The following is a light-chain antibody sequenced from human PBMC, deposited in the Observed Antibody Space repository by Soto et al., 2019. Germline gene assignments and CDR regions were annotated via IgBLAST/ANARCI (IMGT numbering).Light chain of an antibody. CDR2: DVS. CDR3: SSYTTSSTHVV. CDR1: SSDVGSYNY. J-gene: IGLJ2*01. Sequence: QSALTQPASVSGSHGQSITISCTGTSSDVGSYNYVSWYQQYPGKAPKLMIYDVSNRPSGVSYRFSGSKSGNTASLTISGLQAEDEADYCCSSYTTSSTHVVFGGGTKVTVL. V-gene: IGLV2-14*01.